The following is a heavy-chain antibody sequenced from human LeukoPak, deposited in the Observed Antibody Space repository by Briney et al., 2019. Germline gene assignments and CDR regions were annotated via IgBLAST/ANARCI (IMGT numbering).Heavy chain of an antibody. CDR2: ISYDGSNK. Sequence: PGGSLRLSCAASGFTFSSYGMHWVRQAPGKGLEWVAVISYDGSNKYYADSVKGRFTISRDNSKNTLYLQMNSLRAEDTAVYYCAKDPGGGATPDYFDYWGQGTLVTVSS. D-gene: IGHD1-26*01. CDR1: GFTFSSYG. CDR3: AKDPGGGATPDYFDY. J-gene: IGHJ4*02. V-gene: IGHV3-30*18.